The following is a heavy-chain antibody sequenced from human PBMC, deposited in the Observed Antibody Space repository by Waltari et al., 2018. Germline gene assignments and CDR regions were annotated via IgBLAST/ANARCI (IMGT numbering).Heavy chain of an antibody. Sequence: QVQLVQSGAEVKKPGSSVKVSCKASGGTFSSYAISWVRQAPGQGLEWMGRIIPIFGTANHAQKFQGRVTITADKSTSTAYMELSSLRSEDTAVYYCARGYILDDFWSGRFDYWGQGTLVTVSS. CDR1: GGTFSSYA. CDR3: ARGYILDDFWSGRFDY. D-gene: IGHD3-3*01. V-gene: IGHV1-69*08. J-gene: IGHJ4*02. CDR2: IIPIFGTA.